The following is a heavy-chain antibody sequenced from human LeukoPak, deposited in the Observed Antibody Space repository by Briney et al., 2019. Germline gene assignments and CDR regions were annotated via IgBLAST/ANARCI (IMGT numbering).Heavy chain of an antibody. Sequence: KASETLSLTCAVYGGSFSGYYWSWIRQPPGKGLEWIGEINHSGSTNYNPSLKSRVTISVDTSKNQFSLKLSSVTAADTAVYYCARFTNYGSGSYYKSLIDYWGQGTLVTVSS. CDR1: GGSFSGYY. CDR2: INHSGST. V-gene: IGHV4-34*01. CDR3: ARFTNYGSGSYYKSLIDY. D-gene: IGHD3-10*01. J-gene: IGHJ4*02.